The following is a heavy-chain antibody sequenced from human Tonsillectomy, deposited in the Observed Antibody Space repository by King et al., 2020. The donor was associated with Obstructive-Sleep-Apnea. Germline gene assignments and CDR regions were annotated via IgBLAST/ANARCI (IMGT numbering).Heavy chain of an antibody. J-gene: IGHJ4*02. CDR2: IYHSGST. CDR1: GGSISSSNW. CDR3: ARGRVAVAGARNSGFDY. V-gene: IGHV4-4*02. Sequence: QLQESGPGLVKPSGTLSLSCAVSGGSISSSNWCSWVRQSPGKGLEWIGEIYHSGSTNYDPSLKSRVTISVDQSKNQFSLKLSSVTAADTAIYYCARGRVAVAGARNSGFDYWGQGTLVTVSS. D-gene: IGHD6-19*01.